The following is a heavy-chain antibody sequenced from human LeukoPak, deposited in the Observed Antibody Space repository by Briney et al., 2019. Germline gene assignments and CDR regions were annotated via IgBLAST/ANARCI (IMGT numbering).Heavy chain of an antibody. D-gene: IGHD5-18*01. V-gene: IGHV4-34*01. J-gene: IGHJ4*02. Sequence: PSETLSLTCAVYGGSFSGYYWSWIRQPPGKGLEWIGEINHSGSTNYNPSLKSRVTISVDTSKNQFSLKLSSVTAADTAVYYCARDYSRSQNYFDFWGQGTLVSVSS. CDR1: GGSFSGYY. CDR3: ARDYSRSQNYFDF. CDR2: INHSGST.